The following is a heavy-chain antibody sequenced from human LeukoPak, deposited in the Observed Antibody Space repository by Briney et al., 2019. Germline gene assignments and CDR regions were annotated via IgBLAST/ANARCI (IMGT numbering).Heavy chain of an antibody. V-gene: IGHV3-30*02. CDR3: TRLDDYEILTGCDY. Sequence: GGSPRLSCAASGFTFSSYGMHWVRQAPGKGLEWVACIRYDGSNDYYTDSVKGRFTISRDNSKNTVYLQMNSLRAEDSAVYYCTRLDDYEILTGCDYWGQGTLVTVSS. D-gene: IGHD3-9*01. CDR1: GFTFSSYG. J-gene: IGHJ4*02. CDR2: IRYDGSND.